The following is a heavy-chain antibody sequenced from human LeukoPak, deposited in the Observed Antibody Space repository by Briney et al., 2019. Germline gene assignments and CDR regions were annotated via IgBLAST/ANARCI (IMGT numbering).Heavy chain of an antibody. CDR2: IYSGGNT. J-gene: IGHJ6*02. Sequence: GGSLRLSCAASGFTVSSNYMSWVRQAPGKGLEWVSVIYSGGNTYYADSVKGRFTISRDNSKNTLSLQMNSLRAEDTAVYYCARWGSAAGIYYYYGMDVWGQGTTVTVSS. V-gene: IGHV3-53*01. CDR3: ARWGSAAGIYYYYGMDV. CDR1: GFTVSSNY. D-gene: IGHD6-13*01.